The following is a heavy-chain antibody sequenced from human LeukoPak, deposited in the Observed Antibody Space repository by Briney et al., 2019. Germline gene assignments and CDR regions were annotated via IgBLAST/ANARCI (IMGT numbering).Heavy chain of an antibody. V-gene: IGHV3-53*01. CDR1: GFIVSNNY. D-gene: IGHD3-22*01. J-gene: IGHJ4*02. Sequence: PGGSLRLSCAASGFIVSNNYMSWVRQAPGKGLEWVSVIYSGGSTYYADSVKGRFTISRDNSKNTLYLQMNSLRAEDTAVYYCAKDTSAKYYYDSSGYSGAFDYWGQGTLVTVSS. CDR2: IYSGGST. CDR3: AKDTSAKYYYDSSGYSGAFDY.